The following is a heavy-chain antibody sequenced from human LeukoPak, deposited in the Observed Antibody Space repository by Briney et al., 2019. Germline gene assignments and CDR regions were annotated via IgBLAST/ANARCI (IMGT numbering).Heavy chain of an antibody. Sequence: WASVKVSCKASGYTFASYSMHWVRQAPGQGLEWMGIINPSGGSTSNAQKFQGRVTMTRDTSISTAYMELSRLRSDDTAVYYCVRDYGDYVLDYWGQGTLVTVSS. J-gene: IGHJ4*02. CDR2: INPSGGST. CDR3: VRDYGDYVLDY. CDR1: GYTFASYS. D-gene: IGHD4-17*01. V-gene: IGHV1-46*01.